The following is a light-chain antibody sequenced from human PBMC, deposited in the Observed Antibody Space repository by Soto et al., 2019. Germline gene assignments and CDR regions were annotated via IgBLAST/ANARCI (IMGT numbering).Light chain of an antibody. V-gene: IGLV1-44*01. CDR1: SSNNGTNT. J-gene: IGLJ2*01. CDR3: AAWDVSLVV. Sequence: QSVLTQPPSASGTPGQRITISCSGSSSNNGTNTVIWYQQLPGEAPKLLISSDNQRPSGVPDRFSGSKSGTSASLAISGLQSEDEADYFCAAWDVSLVVFGGGTQLTVL. CDR2: SDN.